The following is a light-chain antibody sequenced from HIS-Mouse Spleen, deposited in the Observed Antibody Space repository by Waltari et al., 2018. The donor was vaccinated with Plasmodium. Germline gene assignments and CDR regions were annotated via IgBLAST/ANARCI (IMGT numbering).Light chain of an antibody. CDR3: QQYNNWSFT. J-gene: IGKJ3*01. Sequence: IVITQSPSTLSVSPGERATHSCRASQYVSSNLAWYQQKPGQAPRLLIHGASSRATGIPARFSGSGSGTEFTLTISRLQSEDFAVYYCQQYNNWSFTFGPGTQVDIK. CDR1: QYVSSN. CDR2: GAS. V-gene: IGKV3-15*01.